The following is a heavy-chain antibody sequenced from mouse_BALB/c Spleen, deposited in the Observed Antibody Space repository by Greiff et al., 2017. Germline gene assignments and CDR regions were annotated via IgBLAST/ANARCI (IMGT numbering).Heavy chain of an antibody. CDR1: GFTFSSFG. Sequence: EVQGVESGGGLVQPGGSRKLSCAASGFTFSSFGMHWVRQAPEKGLEWVAYISSGSSTIYYADTVKGRFTISRDNPKNTLFLQMTSLRSEDTAMYYCARGYYGTFDYWGQGTTLTVSS. D-gene: IGHD1-1*01. J-gene: IGHJ2*01. CDR3: ARGYYGTFDY. V-gene: IGHV5-17*02. CDR2: ISSGSSTI.